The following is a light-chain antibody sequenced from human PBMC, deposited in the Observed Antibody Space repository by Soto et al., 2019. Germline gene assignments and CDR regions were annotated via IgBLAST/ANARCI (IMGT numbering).Light chain of an antibody. CDR3: QQYNSYSA. Sequence: DIQMTQSPSTLSGSVGDRVTITCRASQTISSWLAWYQQKPGKAPKLLIYDASSLESGVPSRFSGSGSGTEFTLTISGLQPDDFATYYCQQYNSYSAFGQGTKVDI. CDR1: QTISSW. J-gene: IGKJ1*01. V-gene: IGKV1-5*01. CDR2: DAS.